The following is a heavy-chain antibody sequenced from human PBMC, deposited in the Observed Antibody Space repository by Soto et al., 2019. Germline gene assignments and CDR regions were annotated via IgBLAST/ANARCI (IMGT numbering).Heavy chain of an antibody. CDR1: GFTFSSYW. CDR3: ARDQSGVTDYYMDV. D-gene: IGHD2-15*01. CDR2: IKQDGSEK. V-gene: IGHV3-7*01. Sequence: GGSLRLSCAASGFTFSSYWMSWVRQAPGKGLEWVANIKQDGSEKYYVDSVKGRFTISRDNAKNSLYLQMNSLRAEDTAVYYCARDQSGVTDYYMDVWGKGTTVTVSS. J-gene: IGHJ6*03.